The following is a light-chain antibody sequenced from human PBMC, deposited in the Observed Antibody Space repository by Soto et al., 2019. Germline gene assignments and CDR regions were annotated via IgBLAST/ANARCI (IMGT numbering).Light chain of an antibody. Sequence: DIQMTQSPSTLSASVGDRVNITCRASQSINNWLAWYQQKPGKAPTLLIYGASYLQTGVPSRFSGSGSGTEFTLTISSLQTDDIATYFCQQYNSYFFTFGPGTKVDVK. J-gene: IGKJ3*01. CDR3: QQYNSYFFT. CDR1: QSINNW. V-gene: IGKV1-5*03. CDR2: GAS.